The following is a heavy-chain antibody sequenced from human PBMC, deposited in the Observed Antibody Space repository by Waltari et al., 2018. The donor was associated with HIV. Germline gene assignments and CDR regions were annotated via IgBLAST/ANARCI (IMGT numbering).Heavy chain of an antibody. CDR3: ARDYCSSSSCTVDY. Sequence: EVQLVESGGGLVQPGGSLSLSCVGSGFTFSSYSMNWVRQAPGKGLEWVSYISTSRSSEYYADSVKGRFTISRDNAKNSLFLQMSSLRTEDTAVYYCARDYCSSSSCTVDYWGQGALVTVSS. V-gene: IGHV3-48*01. J-gene: IGHJ4*02. D-gene: IGHD2-2*01. CDR2: ISTSRSSE. CDR1: GFTFSSYS.